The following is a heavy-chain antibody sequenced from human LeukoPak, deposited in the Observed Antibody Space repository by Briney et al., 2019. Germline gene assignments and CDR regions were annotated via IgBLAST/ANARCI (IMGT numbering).Heavy chain of an antibody. CDR3: ARRSYGGKDFDY. V-gene: IGHV5-51*01. J-gene: IGHJ4*02. CDR2: IYPGDSDT. Sequence: GGSLQISCQGSGYSFTSYWIGWVRQVPGKGLEWMGIIYPGDSDTKYSPSFQGQVTISADKSISTAYLQWSSLKASDTAMYYCARRSYGGKDFDYWGQGTLVTVSS. D-gene: IGHD4-23*01. CDR1: GYSFTSYW.